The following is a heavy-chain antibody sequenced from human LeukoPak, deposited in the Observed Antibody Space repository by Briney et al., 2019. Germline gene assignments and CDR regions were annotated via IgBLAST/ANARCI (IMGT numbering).Heavy chain of an antibody. V-gene: IGHV4-34*01. CDR1: GGSFSGYY. CDR3: ASAYSSSWYEVAGWFDP. Sequence: SETLSLTCAVYGGSFSGYYWSWIRQPPGKGLEWIGEINHSGSTNYNPSLKSRVTISVDTSKNQFSLQLNSVTPEDTAVYYCASAYSSSWYEVAGWFDPWGQGTLVTVSS. CDR2: INHSGST. D-gene: IGHD6-13*01. J-gene: IGHJ5*02.